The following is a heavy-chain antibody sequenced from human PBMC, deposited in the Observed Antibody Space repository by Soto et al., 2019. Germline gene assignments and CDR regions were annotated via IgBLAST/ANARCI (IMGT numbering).Heavy chain of an antibody. CDR2: IDTDGRVT. V-gene: IGHV3-74*01. CDR1: GLTFSGYW. CDR3: ARDPPPNWFDP. J-gene: IGHJ5*02. Sequence: EVQLVESGGGLVQPGGSLRLSCAASGLTFSGYWMHWVRQAPGKGLVWVSRIDTDGRVTNDADSVEGRFTISRDAAKNTLYLQMNSLRAEDTAVYYCARDPPPNWFDPWGQGILVTVSS.